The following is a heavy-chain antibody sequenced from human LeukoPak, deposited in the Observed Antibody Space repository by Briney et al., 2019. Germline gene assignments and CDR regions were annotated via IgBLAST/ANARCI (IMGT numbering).Heavy chain of an antibody. CDR1: GFTFSSYA. D-gene: IGHD1-1*01. Sequence: GGSPRLSCAASGFTFSSYAMSWVRQAPGKGLEWVSAISGSGGSTYYADSVKGRFTISRDNSKNTLYLQMNSLRAEDTAVYYCAKQSHLVPVPPFDYWGQGTLVTVSS. J-gene: IGHJ4*02. CDR3: AKQSHLVPVPPFDY. V-gene: IGHV3-23*01. CDR2: ISGSGGST.